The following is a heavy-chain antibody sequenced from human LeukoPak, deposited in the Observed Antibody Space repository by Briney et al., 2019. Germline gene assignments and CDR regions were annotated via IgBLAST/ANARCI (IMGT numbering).Heavy chain of an antibody. CDR2: ITSNGGST. CDR3: VKGITAMVPFFDY. J-gene: IGHJ4*02. Sequence: PGGSLRLSCAASGFTFSSYWMHWVRQAPGKGLEYVSAITSNGGSTYYADSVKGRFTISRDNSKNTLYLQMSSLRAEDTAVYYCVKGITAMVPFFDYWGQGTLVTVSS. CDR1: GFTFSSYW. V-gene: IGHV3-64D*06. D-gene: IGHD5-18*01.